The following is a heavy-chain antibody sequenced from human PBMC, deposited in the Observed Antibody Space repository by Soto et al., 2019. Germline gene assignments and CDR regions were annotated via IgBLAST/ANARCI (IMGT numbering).Heavy chain of an antibody. V-gene: IGHV4-4*02. CDR1: GGSISSSNW. CDR3: ARLNSSSWSNWFDP. D-gene: IGHD6-13*01. CDR2: IYHSGST. J-gene: IGHJ5*02. Sequence: SETLSLTCAVSGGSISSSNWWSWVRQPPGKGLEWIGEIYHSGSTNYNPSLKSRVTISVDKSKNQFSLKLSSVTAADTAVYYCARLNSSSWSNWFDPWGQGTLVTVSS.